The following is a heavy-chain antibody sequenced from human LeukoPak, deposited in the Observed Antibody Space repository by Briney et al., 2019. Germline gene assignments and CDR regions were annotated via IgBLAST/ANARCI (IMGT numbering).Heavy chain of an antibody. CDR3: ARDPSFCSSTTCYRKDSYFYL. V-gene: IGHV3-33*01. CDR2: IWYDGNNK. J-gene: IGHJ2*01. D-gene: IGHD2-2*02. CDR1: GFTFSSYG. Sequence: PGGSLRLSCTTSGFTFSSYGMHWVRQAPGKGREWVAVIWYDGNNKFYADSVKGRFTISRDNSKNTLYLQLNSLRAEDTAVYYCARDPSFCSSTTCYRKDSYFYLWGRGTMVTVSS.